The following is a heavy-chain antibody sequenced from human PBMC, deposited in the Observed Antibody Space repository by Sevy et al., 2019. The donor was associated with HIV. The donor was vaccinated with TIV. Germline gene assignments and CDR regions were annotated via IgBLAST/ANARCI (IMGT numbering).Heavy chain of an antibody. V-gene: IGHV3-7*01. Sequence: GGSLRLSCEASEFTFGNYWMIWIRQAPGKGLEWVAAINQDGSGEKYVDSMKGRFTISRDNAKNSLYLQMNSLREEDTAGYYCARLSCGGGTCYSAFDIWGQGTVVTVSS. CDR2: INQDGSGE. CDR3: ARLSCGGGTCYSAFDI. J-gene: IGHJ3*02. CDR1: EFTFGNYW. D-gene: IGHD2-21*02.